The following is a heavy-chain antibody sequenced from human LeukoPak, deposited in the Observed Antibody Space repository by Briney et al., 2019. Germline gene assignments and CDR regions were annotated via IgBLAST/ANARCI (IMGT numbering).Heavy chain of an antibody. CDR1: GGSISSYY. CDR3: ARAETYYYDSSGYPYWYFDL. CDR2: IYYSGST. J-gene: IGHJ2*01. Sequence: SETLSLTCTVSGGSISSYYWSWIRQPPGKGLEWIGYIYYSGSTNYIPSLKSRVTISVDTSKNQFSLKLSSVTAADTAVYYCARAETYYYDSSGYPYWYFDLWGRGTLVTVSS. V-gene: IGHV4-59*01. D-gene: IGHD3-22*01.